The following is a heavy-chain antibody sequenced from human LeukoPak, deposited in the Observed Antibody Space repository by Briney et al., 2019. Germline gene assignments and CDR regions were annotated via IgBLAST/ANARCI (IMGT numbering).Heavy chain of an antibody. CDR3: ARGSSSALYYYDSSGYSPLGY. D-gene: IGHD3-22*01. J-gene: IGHJ4*02. Sequence: PGGSLRLSCAASGFTFSSCSMNWVRQAPGKGLEWVSYISSSSSTIYYADSVKGRFTISRDNAKNSLYLQMNSLRAEDTAVYYCARGSSSALYYYDSSGYSPLGYWGQGTLVTVSS. V-gene: IGHV3-48*01. CDR1: GFTFSSCS. CDR2: ISSSSSTI.